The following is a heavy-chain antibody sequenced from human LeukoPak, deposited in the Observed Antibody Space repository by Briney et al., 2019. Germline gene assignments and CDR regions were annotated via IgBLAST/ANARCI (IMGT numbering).Heavy chain of an antibody. J-gene: IGHJ5*02. Sequence: ASVRVSCKASGYTFTSYYMHLVRQAPGQGLEWMGWINPNSGGTNYAQKFQGRVTMTKDTSISTAYMELSRLRSDDTAVYYCARDRWGYWFDPWGQGTLVTVSS. CDR3: ARDRWGYWFDP. CDR2: INPNSGGT. D-gene: IGHD2-21*01. V-gene: IGHV1-2*02. CDR1: GYTFTSYY.